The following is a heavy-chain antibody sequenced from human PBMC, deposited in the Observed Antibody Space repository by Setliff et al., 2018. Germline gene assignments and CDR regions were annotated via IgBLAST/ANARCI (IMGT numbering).Heavy chain of an antibody. V-gene: IGHV1-8*02. CDR2: MNPNSGNT. D-gene: IGHD3-3*01. CDR3: ARAQSWSGGPYYFDN. J-gene: IGHJ4*02. Sequence: ASVKVSCKASGYTFTSYDFNWVRQATGQGLEWMGWMNPNSGNTGYAQKFQGRVTMTRNTSISTAYMDLSSLRFEDTAVYYCARAQSWSGGPYYFDNWGQGTLVTVS. CDR1: GYTFTSYD.